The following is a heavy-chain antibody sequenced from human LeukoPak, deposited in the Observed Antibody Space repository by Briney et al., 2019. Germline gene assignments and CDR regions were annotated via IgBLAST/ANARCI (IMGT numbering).Heavy chain of an antibody. D-gene: IGHD1-26*01. CDR1: GFTFSSYS. V-gene: IGHV3-21*01. Sequence: GGSLRLSCEASGFTFSSYSMNWVRQAPGKGLEWVSSISTSSSYIYYADSVKGRFTISRDNAKNSLYLQMNSLRAEDTAVYYCARGAINSGSYYAYFDYWGQGTLVTVSS. CDR3: ARGAINSGSYYAYFDY. CDR2: ISTSSSYI. J-gene: IGHJ4*02.